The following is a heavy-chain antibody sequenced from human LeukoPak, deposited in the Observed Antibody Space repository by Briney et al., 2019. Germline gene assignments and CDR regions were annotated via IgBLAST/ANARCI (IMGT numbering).Heavy chain of an antibody. V-gene: IGHV3-23*01. Sequence: GGSLRLSCAASGFTFSSYAMSWVRQAPGKGLEWVSAISGSGGSTYYADSVKGRFTISRDNSKNTLYLQMNSLRAEDTAVYYCARDVAYGSGRDYGMDVWGQGTTVTVSS. CDR1: GFTFSSYA. J-gene: IGHJ6*02. CDR2: ISGSGGST. D-gene: IGHD3-10*01. CDR3: ARDVAYGSGRDYGMDV.